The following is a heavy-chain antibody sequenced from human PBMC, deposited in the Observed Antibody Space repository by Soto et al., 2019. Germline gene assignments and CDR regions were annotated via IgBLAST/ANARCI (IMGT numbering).Heavy chain of an antibody. V-gene: IGHV4-59*06. J-gene: IGHJ1*01. CDR3: XXTPRWYYGSGSYYRSTAYFPH. Sequence: TLSLTCTFSGGSISSYYWSWIRQHPGKGLEWIGYIYYSGSTYYNPSLKSRVTISVDTSKNQFSLKLSSVTAADTAVYYCXXTPRWYYGSGSYYRSTAYFPHSGHGTRVTVSS. CDR1: GGSISSYY. D-gene: IGHD3-10*01. CDR2: IYYSGST.